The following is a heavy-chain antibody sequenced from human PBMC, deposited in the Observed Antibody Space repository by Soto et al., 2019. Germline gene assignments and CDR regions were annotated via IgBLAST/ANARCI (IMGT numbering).Heavy chain of an antibody. Sequence: EVQLVESGGGLVQPEGSLRLSCAASGFTFSDHYMDWVRQAPGKGLEWVGRIKNKANSYTTEYAAAVKGRFIISRDDSKNAVFLQMYRLKTDDTAVNYCTQMRLGSSRSYDYWGHGILVTVSS. CDR2: IKNKANSYTT. V-gene: IGHV3-72*01. CDR3: TQMRLGSSRSYDY. CDR1: GFTFSDHY. D-gene: IGHD6-13*01. J-gene: IGHJ4*03.